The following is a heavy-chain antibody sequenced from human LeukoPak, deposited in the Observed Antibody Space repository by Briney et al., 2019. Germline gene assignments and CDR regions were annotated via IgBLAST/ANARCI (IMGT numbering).Heavy chain of an antibody. J-gene: IGHJ6*02. V-gene: IGHV3-33*01. CDR1: GFTFSSYG. CDR2: IWYDGSNK. D-gene: IGHD3-16*02. CDR3: ARVRDYVWGSYRRGSTSTSMDV. Sequence: GGSLRLSCAASGFTFSSYGMHWVRQAPGKGLEWVAVIWYDGSNKYYADSVKGRFTISRDNAKNSLYLQMNSLRAEDTAVYYCARVRDYVWGSYRRGSTSTSMDVWGQGTTVTVSS.